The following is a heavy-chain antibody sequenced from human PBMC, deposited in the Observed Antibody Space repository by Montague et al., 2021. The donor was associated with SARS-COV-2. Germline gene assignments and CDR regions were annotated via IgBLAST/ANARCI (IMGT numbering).Heavy chain of an antibody. Sequence: TLSLTCTVSGGSISSGSYYWSWIRPPAGQGLEWIGRIYSSGSTNYNPSLKSRVTMSVDTPKNQFSLKVSSVTAADTAVYYCARDYGDYSYYYGLDVWGQGTTVTVSS. CDR3: ARDYGDYSYYYGLDV. J-gene: IGHJ6*02. CDR2: IYSSGST. D-gene: IGHD4-17*01. CDR1: GGSISSGSYY. V-gene: IGHV4-61*02.